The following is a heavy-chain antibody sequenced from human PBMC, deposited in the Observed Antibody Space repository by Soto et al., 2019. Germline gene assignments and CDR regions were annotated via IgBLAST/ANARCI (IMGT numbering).Heavy chain of an antibody. CDR2: IYYSGST. V-gene: IGHV4-59*01. CDR1: GGSISSYY. J-gene: IGHJ4*02. CDR3: ARDHYYDSYVFDY. Sequence: SETLSLTCTVSGGSISSYYWSWIRQPPGKGLEWIGYIYYSGSTNYNPSLKSRVTISVDTSKNQFSLKLSSVTAADTAVYYCARDHYYDSYVFDYWGQGTLVTVSS. D-gene: IGHD3-22*01.